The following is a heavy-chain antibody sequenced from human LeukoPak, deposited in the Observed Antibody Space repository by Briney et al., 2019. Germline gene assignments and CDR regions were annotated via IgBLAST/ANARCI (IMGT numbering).Heavy chain of an antibody. D-gene: IGHD7-27*01. CDR1: GITFSNSA. J-gene: IGHJ4*02. CDR2: INTDGSST. CDR3: ASESNWGLGY. V-gene: IGHV3-74*01. Sequence: GGSLRLSCVPSGITFSNSALSWVRQAPGKGLEWVSRINTDGSSTSYADSVKGRFTISRDNAKNSLYLQMNSLRAEDTAVYYCASESNWGLGYWGQGTLVTVSS.